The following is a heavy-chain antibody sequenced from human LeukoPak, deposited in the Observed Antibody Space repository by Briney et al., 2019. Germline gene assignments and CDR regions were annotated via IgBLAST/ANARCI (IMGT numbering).Heavy chain of an antibody. D-gene: IGHD5-18*01. CDR1: GYTFTGYY. CDR3: AKERGYSYGYGGLGSNPFDY. V-gene: IGHV1-2*02. CDR2: INPNSGGT. J-gene: IGHJ4*02. Sequence: ASVKVSCKASGYTFTGYYMHWVRQAPGQGLEWMGWINPNSGGTNYAQKFQGRVTMTRDTSISTAYMELSRLRSDDTAVYYCAKERGYSYGYGGLGSNPFDYWGQGTLVTVSS.